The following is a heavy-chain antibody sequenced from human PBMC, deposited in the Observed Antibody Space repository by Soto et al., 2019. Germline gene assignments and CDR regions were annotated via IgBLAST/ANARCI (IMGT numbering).Heavy chain of an antibody. D-gene: IGHD3-9*01. CDR2: IYYSGSI. CDR3: ARLLHDNRGYYYFDY. CDR1: GGSITSSSYY. Sequence: QLQLQESGPGLVKPSATLSLTCSVSGGSITSSSYYWGWIRQPPGKGLEWIASIYYSGSIYHNPSLRSRVTMSIDTSKKQFSLKMSSVTAADTAVYYCARLLHDNRGYYYFDYWGRGTLVTVSS. J-gene: IGHJ4*02. V-gene: IGHV4-39*01.